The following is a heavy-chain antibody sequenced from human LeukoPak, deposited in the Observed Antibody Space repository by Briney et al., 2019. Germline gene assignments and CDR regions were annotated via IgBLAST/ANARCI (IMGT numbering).Heavy chain of an antibody. CDR1: GYSISSGYY. Sequence: SETLSLTCTVSGYSISSGYYWGWSRQPPEKGQEWIVSIYNSDRGINYYHPSLKSRVTTSIYTSKNQFSPNLSSVTAADTAVYYCARIRQQLVLSGVFDIWGQGTMVTVSS. J-gene: IGHJ3*02. CDR2: IYNSDRGIN. D-gene: IGHD6-13*01. V-gene: IGHV4-38-2*02. CDR3: ARIRQQLVLSGVFDI.